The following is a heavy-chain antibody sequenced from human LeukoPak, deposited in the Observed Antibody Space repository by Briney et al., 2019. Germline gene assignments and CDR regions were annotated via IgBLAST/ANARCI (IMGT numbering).Heavy chain of an antibody. J-gene: IGHJ5*02. CDR2: IYYSGST. D-gene: IGHD4-17*01. V-gene: IGHV4-59*13. CDR3: ARGMTMVTSWFDP. CDR1: GGSISSYY. Sequence: SETLSLTCTVSGGSISSYYWNWIRQPPGKGLEWIGYIYYSGSTSYNPSLKSRVTISVDTSKNQFSLKLSSVTAADTAVYYCARGMTMVTSWFDPWGQGTLVTVSS.